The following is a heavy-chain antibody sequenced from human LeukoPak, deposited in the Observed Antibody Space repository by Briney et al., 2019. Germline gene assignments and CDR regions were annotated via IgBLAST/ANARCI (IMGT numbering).Heavy chain of an antibody. V-gene: IGHV3-23*01. D-gene: IGHD3-16*01. J-gene: IGHJ6*02. CDR3: AKASRDGGARYYGMDV. CDR2: ISGSGGST. Sequence: GGSLRLSCAASGFTFSNYGMGWVRQAPGKGLEWVSGISGSGGSTYYADSVKGRFPISRDNSKNTLYLQMSSLRAEDTAIYYCAKASRDGGARYYGMDVWGQGTTVTVSS. CDR1: GFTFSNYG.